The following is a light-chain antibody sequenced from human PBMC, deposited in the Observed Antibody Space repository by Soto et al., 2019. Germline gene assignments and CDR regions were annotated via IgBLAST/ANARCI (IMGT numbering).Light chain of an antibody. CDR2: GAS. CDR1: QNVGSN. Sequence: EIVMTQSPATLSVSPGDRDTLSCRASQNVGSNVAWFQQRPGQAPRLLIYGASTRAAGIPGRFSGGGSDTEFTLTISSLQSEDFATYYCQQWIRWTFGQGTRLELK. V-gene: IGKV3-15*01. J-gene: IGKJ1*01. CDR3: QQWIRWT.